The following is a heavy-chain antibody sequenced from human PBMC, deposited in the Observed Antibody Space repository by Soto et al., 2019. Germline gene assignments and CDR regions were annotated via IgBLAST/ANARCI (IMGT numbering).Heavy chain of an antibody. CDR3: ARDHSTVTTYYFDY. V-gene: IGHV1-3*01. J-gene: IGHJ4*02. Sequence: GASVKVSCKASGYTFTSYAMHWVRQAPGQRLEWMGWINAGNGNTKYSQKFQGRVTITRDTSASTAYMELSSLRSEDTAVYYCARDHSTVTTYYFDYWGQGTLVTVSS. CDR2: INAGNGNT. D-gene: IGHD4-17*01. CDR1: GYTFTSYA.